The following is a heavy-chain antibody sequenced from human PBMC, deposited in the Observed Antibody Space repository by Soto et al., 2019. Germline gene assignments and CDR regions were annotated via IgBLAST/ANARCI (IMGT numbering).Heavy chain of an antibody. Sequence: PGGSLRLSCAASGFTFSSYAMSWVRQAPGKGLEWVSAISGSGGSTYYADSVKGRFTISRDNSKNTLYLQMNSLRAEDTAVYYCAKDRRGTVTTAGFDPWGQGTLVTVSS. V-gene: IGHV3-23*01. J-gene: IGHJ5*02. D-gene: IGHD4-4*01. CDR1: GFTFSSYA. CDR2: ISGSGGST. CDR3: AKDRRGTVTTAGFDP.